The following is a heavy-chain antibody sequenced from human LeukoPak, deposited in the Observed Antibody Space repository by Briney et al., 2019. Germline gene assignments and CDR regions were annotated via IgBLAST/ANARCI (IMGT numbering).Heavy chain of an antibody. Sequence: GGSLRLSCAASGFTFSSYAISWVRQAPGQGLEWMGGIIPIFGTANYAQKFQGRVTITADESTSTAYMELSSLRSEDTAVYYCARDTGVTSHYYYYYMDVWGKGTTVTISS. CDR2: IIPIFGTA. J-gene: IGHJ6*03. CDR3: ARDTGVTSHYYYYYMDV. D-gene: IGHD1-26*01. V-gene: IGHV1-69*01. CDR1: GFTFSSYA.